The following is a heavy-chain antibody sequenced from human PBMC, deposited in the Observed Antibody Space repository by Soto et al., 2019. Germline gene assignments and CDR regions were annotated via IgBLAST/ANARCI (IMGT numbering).Heavy chain of an antibody. J-gene: IGHJ3*02. D-gene: IGHD5-18*01. CDR2: MNPKSGGA. V-gene: IGHV1-2*02. Sequence: ASVKASCKTSGYTCTDYYTHWVRQAPGQGLEWMGWMNPKSGGAYFAQKFQGRVTLTRDTSIGTAYIEVNSLTSDDTAVYFCTRENIENSDGLYDAFDIWGQGTTVTVSS. CDR1: GYTCTDYY. CDR3: TRENIENSDGLYDAFDI.